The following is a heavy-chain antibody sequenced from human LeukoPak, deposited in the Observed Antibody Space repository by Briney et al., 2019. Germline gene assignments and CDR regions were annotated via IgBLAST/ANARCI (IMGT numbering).Heavy chain of an antibody. CDR3: ACLRGKITPIDY. J-gene: IGHJ4*02. D-gene: IGHD4-23*01. V-gene: IGHV3-74*03. Sequence: GGSLRLSCAASGFSFSSYWMHWVRQAPGEGLVWISVINSDGSSTLYADFVRGRFTISRDNAKNTLYLQMNSLRAEDTAVYYCACLRGKITPIDYSGQGTLVTVSS. CDR1: GFSFSSYW. CDR2: INSDGSST.